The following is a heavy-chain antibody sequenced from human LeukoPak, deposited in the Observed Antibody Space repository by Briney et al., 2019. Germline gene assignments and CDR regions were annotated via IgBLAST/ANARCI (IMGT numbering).Heavy chain of an antibody. J-gene: IGHJ3*02. CDR3: ARAREWIQLRDAFDI. Sequence: PSETLSLTCTVSGGSISSYYWSWIRQPPGKGLEWIGYIYYSGSTNYNPSLKSRVTISVDTSKNQFSLKLSSATAEDTAVYYCARAREWIQLRDAFDIWGQGTMVTVSS. CDR2: IYYSGST. V-gene: IGHV4-59*01. D-gene: IGHD5-18*01. CDR1: GGSISSYY.